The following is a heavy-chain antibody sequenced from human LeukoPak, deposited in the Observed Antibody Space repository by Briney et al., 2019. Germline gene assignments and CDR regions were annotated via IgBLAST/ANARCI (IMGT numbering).Heavy chain of an antibody. CDR1: GFTFSNYA. V-gene: IGHV3-30-3*01. D-gene: IGHD6-19*01. Sequence: PGGSLRLSCAASGFTFSNYAMHWVRQAPGKGLEWVAVIRYDGSNKYNADSVKGRFTISRDNSKNTLYLQMNSLRAEDTAVYYCASSVSSGWYNFDYWGQGTLVTVSS. CDR2: IRYDGSNK. J-gene: IGHJ4*02. CDR3: ASSVSSGWYNFDY.